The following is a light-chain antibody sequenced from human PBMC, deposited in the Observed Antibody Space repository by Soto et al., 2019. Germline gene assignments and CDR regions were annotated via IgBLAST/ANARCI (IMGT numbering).Light chain of an antibody. V-gene: IGKV3-15*01. CDR3: QHYNERPLT. J-gene: IGKJ5*01. Sequence: EIVLTQSPGTLSLSPGERPTLSCRASQSVSSSFLGWYQQRPGQAPRLLIYGASTRAAGIPARFSGSGSGTEFTLTISSLQSEDFAVYYCQHYNERPLTFGQGTRLEIK. CDR1: QSVSSS. CDR2: GAS.